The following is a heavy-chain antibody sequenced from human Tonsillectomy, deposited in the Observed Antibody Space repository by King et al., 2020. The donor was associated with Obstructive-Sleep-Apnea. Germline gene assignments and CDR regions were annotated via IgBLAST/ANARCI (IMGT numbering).Heavy chain of an antibody. V-gene: IGHV3-23*04. Sequence: VQLVESGGDLVQPGGSLRLSCAASGFTFSNYAMSWVRQAPGKGLEWVSAISGGGGSTNYADSVKGRFTISRDNSKNTLCLLMNSLRAEDTAVYYCAKDITYYYDSSGYLPFWGQGTLVTVSS. CDR1: GFTFSNYA. CDR2: ISGGGGST. J-gene: IGHJ4*02. CDR3: AKDITYYYDSSGYLPF. D-gene: IGHD3-22*01.